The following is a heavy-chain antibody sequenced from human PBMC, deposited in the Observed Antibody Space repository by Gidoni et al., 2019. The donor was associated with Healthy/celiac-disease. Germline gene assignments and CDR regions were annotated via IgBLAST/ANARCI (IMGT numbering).Heavy chain of an antibody. V-gene: IGHV4-39*07. D-gene: IGHD3-16*01. CDR1: GGSISSSSYY. J-gene: IGHJ4*02. Sequence: QLQLQESGPGLVKPSETLSLTCTVSGGSISSSSYYWGWIRQPPGKGLEWIGSIYYSGSTYYNPSLKSRVTISVDTSKNQFSLKLSSVTAADTAVYYCARVSHPLGMGDYWGQGTLVTVSS. CDR2: IYYSGST. CDR3: ARVSHPLGMGDY.